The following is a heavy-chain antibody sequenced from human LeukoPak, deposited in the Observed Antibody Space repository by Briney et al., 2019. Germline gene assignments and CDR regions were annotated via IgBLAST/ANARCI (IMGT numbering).Heavy chain of an antibody. CDR2: ISPNSGGT. D-gene: IGHD2-21*01. CDR3: AKVSVAVPIADAIPDYFDF. CDR1: GYTFTGYY. J-gene: IGHJ4*02. V-gene: IGHV1-2*02. Sequence: GASVKVSCKASGYTFTGYYIHWVRQAPGLGLEWVGWISPNSGGTNYAQEFQGRVTMTRDTSISTAYMELSMLKSDDTAVYYCAKVSVAVPIADAIPDYFDFWGQGTLVTVSS.